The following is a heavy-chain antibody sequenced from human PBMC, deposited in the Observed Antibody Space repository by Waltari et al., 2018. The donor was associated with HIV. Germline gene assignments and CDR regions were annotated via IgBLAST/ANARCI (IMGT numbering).Heavy chain of an antibody. CDR2: FSFSGDT. Sequence: QLHLQESGPGLVKSSETLSLICTVSVGSFSSNSYYWCWIRPPPGKGLEWIGSFSFSGDTYSNPSLKSRVTISSDTSNNYFSLKVRSVTDADTAMYYCARRSAAGTNQAFDHWGQGTLVTVSA. CDR3: ARRSAAGTNQAFDH. J-gene: IGHJ4*02. V-gene: IGHV4-39*02. CDR1: VGSFSSNSYY. D-gene: IGHD6-13*01.